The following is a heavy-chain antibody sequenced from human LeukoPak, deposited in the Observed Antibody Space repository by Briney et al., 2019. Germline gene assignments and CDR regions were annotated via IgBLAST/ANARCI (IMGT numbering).Heavy chain of an antibody. J-gene: IGHJ4*02. CDR2: ISSGTSYI. CDR1: GFTFNTYT. Sequence: GGSLRLSCAASGFTFNTYTMNWVRQAPGKGLEWVSSISSGTSYIYYADSVKGRFTISRDNAKNSLYLQMNSLRAEDTAVYYCARTEYYYDSSGYLMYYFDYWGQGTLVTVSS. CDR3: ARTEYYYDSSGYLMYYFDY. V-gene: IGHV3-21*04. D-gene: IGHD3-22*01.